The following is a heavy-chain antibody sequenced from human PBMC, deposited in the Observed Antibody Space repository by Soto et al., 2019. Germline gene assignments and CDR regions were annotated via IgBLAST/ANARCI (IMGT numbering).Heavy chain of an antibody. D-gene: IGHD5-18*01. CDR2: IYSGGST. CDR3: ARYQYGLTAMVNYDY. J-gene: IGHJ4*02. Sequence: EVQLVESGGGLVQPGGSLRLSCAASGFTVSSNYMSWVRQAPGKGLEWVSVIYSGGSTYYADSVKGRFTSSRDNSKNTLYIQMNSLRAADTAVYYCARYQYGLTAMVNYDYWGQGTLVTVSS. CDR1: GFTVSSNY. V-gene: IGHV3-66*01.